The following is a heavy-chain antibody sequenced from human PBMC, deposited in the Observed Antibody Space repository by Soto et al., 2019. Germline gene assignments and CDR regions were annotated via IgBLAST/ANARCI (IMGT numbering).Heavy chain of an antibody. Sequence: ASGKVSCKASGYTFTSYGISWVRQAPGQGLEWMGWISAYNGNTNYAQKLQGRVTMTTDTSTSTAYMELRSLRSDDTAVYYCERAGPPDIAVAHWFDHWGQGTLVTVSS. V-gene: IGHV1-18*01. D-gene: IGHD6-13*01. CDR3: ERAGPPDIAVAHWFDH. CDR1: GYTFTSYG. J-gene: IGHJ5*02. CDR2: ISAYNGNT.